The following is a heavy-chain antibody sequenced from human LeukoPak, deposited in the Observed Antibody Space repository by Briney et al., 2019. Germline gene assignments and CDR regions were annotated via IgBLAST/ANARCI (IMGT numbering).Heavy chain of an antibody. CDR2: INPNSGGT. Sequence: GASVKVSCTASGYTFTSYAMNWVRQAPGQGLEWMGWINPNSGGTNYAQKFQGRVTMTRDTSISTAYMELSRLKSDDTAVYYCARDRRIATPVLYYYMDVWGKGTTVTISS. V-gene: IGHV1-2*02. D-gene: IGHD6-13*01. J-gene: IGHJ6*03. CDR1: GYTFTSYA. CDR3: ARDRRIATPVLYYYMDV.